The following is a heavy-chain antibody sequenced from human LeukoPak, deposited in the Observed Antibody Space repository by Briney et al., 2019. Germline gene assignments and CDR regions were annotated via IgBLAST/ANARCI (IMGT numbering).Heavy chain of an antibody. J-gene: IGHJ4*02. V-gene: IGHV3-64*01. Sequence: GGSLRLSRAASGFTFSSYAMHWVRQAPGKGLEYVSAISSNGGSTYYANSVKGRFTISRDNSKNTLYLQMGSLRAEDMAVYYCARMAVAYYYDYWGQGTLVTVPS. D-gene: IGHD5-24*01. CDR1: GFTFSSYA. CDR2: ISSNGGST. CDR3: ARMAVAYYYDY.